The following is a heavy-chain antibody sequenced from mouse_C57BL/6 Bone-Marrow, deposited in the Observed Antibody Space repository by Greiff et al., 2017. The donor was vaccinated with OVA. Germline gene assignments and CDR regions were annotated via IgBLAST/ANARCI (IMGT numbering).Heavy chain of an antibody. D-gene: IGHD6-2*01. V-gene: IGHV3-6*01. CDR3: ARDLFLAWFAY. CDR2: ISYDGSN. J-gene: IGHJ3*01. CDR1: GYSITSGYY. Sequence: VQLKESGPGLVKPSQSLSLTCSVTGYSITSGYYWNWIRQFPGNKLEWMGYISYDGSNNYNPSLKNRISITRDTSKNQFFLKLNSVTTEDTATYYCARDLFLAWFAYWGQGTLVTVSA.